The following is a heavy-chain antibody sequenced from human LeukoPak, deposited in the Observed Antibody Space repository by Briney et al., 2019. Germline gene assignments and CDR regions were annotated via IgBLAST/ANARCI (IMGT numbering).Heavy chain of an antibody. CDR2: ISSSSSYI. J-gene: IGHJ4*02. D-gene: IGHD4-17*01. V-gene: IGHV3-21*01. Sequence: PEGSLRLSCAASGFTFSSYSMNWVRQAPGKGLEWVSSISSSSSYIYYADSVKGRFTISRDNAKNSLYLQMNSLRAEDTAVYYCARRNDYGDYVPDYWGQGTLVTVSS. CDR1: GFTFSSYS. CDR3: ARRNDYGDYVPDY.